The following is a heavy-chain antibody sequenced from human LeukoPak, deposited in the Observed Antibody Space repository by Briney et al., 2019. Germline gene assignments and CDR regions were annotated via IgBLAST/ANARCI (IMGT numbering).Heavy chain of an antibody. CDR2: IYTSGST. Sequence: SETLSLTCTVSGGSISSYYWSWIRQPAGKGLEWIGRIYTSGSTNYNPSLKSRVTMSVDTSKNQFSLKLSSVTAADTAVYYCARAGYSSIFHRNNWFDPWGQGTLVTVSS. V-gene: IGHV4-4*07. CDR1: GGSISSYY. J-gene: IGHJ5*02. CDR3: ARAGYSSIFHRNNWFDP. D-gene: IGHD6-13*01.